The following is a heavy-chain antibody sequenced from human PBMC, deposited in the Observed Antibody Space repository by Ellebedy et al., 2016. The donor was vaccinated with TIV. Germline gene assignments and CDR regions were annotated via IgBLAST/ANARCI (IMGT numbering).Heavy chain of an antibody. CDR2: IYYSGST. CDR1: GGSISSYY. CDR3: ARAIPPGLYGSGSYLDY. D-gene: IGHD3-10*01. J-gene: IGHJ4*02. Sequence: SETLSLTCTVSGGSISSYYWSWIRQPPGKGLEWIGYIYYSGSTNYNPSLKSRVTISVDTSKNQFSLKLSSVTAADTAVYYCARAIPPGLYGSGSYLDYWGQGTLVTVSS. V-gene: IGHV4-59*01.